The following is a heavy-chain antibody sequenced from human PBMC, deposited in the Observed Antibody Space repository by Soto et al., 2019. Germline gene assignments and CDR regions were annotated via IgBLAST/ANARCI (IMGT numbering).Heavy chain of an antibody. D-gene: IGHD2-8*01. Sequence: GGSLRLSCAASGFTFSSYAMSWVRQAPGKGLEWVSAISGSGGSTYYADSVKGRFTISRDNSKNTLYLQMNSLRAEDTAVYYCAKDQYYRGLYNWFDPWGQGTLVTVSS. J-gene: IGHJ5*02. CDR1: GFTFSSYA. CDR2: ISGSGGST. CDR3: AKDQYYRGLYNWFDP. V-gene: IGHV3-23*01.